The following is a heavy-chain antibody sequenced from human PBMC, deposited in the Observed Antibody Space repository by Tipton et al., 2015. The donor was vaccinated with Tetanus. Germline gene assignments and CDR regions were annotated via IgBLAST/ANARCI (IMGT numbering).Heavy chain of an antibody. CDR3: ARHLGTVAGSDY. D-gene: IGHD6-19*01. V-gene: IGHV5-10-1*01. Sequence: MQLVQSGAEVKKPGESLTISCKGSGYSFTTYWITWARQMPGKGLEWMGRIDPIDSYTNYSPSFQAHITISADTSISTAYLQWSSLKASDTAIYYCARHLGTVAGSDYWGQGTLVTVSS. CDR2: IDPIDSYT. J-gene: IGHJ4*02. CDR1: GYSFTTYW.